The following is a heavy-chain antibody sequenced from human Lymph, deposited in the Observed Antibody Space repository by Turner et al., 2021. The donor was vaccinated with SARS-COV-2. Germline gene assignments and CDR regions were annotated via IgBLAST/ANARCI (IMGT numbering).Heavy chain of an antibody. Sequence: EVQLVESGGGLVKPGGSVRLSCASSGFTFSNAWMTWVRQAPGKGLEWVCRIKSKTDVATTDYAAPVKGRFTISRDDSKNTLYLQMNSLKTEDTAVYYCTTHSAPDYWGQGTLVTVSS. CDR1: GFTFSNAW. D-gene: IGHD6-13*01. J-gene: IGHJ4*02. CDR3: TTHSAPDY. V-gene: IGHV3-15*01. CDR2: IKSKTDVATT.